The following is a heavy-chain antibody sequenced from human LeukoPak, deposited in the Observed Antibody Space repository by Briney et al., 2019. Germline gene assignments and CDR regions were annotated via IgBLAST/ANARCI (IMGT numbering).Heavy chain of an antibody. CDR2: IYYSGST. V-gene: IGHV4-39*01. CDR3: ATRQKYYDILTGSDY. D-gene: IGHD3-9*01. Sequence: SETLSLTCTVSGGSISSSSYYWGWIRQPPGKGLEWIGSIYYSGSTYYNPSLKSRVTISVDMSKNQFSLKLSSVTAADTAVYYCATRQKYYDILTGSDYWGQGTLVTVSS. J-gene: IGHJ4*02. CDR1: GGSISSSSYY.